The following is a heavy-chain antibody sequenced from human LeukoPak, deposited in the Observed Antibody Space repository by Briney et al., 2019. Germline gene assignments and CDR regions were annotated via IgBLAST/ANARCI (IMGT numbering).Heavy chain of an antibody. Sequence: GGSLRLSCAASGFTFSSYEMNWVRQAPGKGLEWVSYISSSGSTIYYADSVKGRFTISRDNAKNSLYLQMNSLRAEDTAVYYCARDLLFFTFGGEEGNYWGQGTLVTVSS. D-gene: IGHD3-16*01. CDR2: ISSSGSTI. CDR3: ARDLLFFTFGGEEGNY. CDR1: GFTFSSYE. V-gene: IGHV3-48*03. J-gene: IGHJ4*02.